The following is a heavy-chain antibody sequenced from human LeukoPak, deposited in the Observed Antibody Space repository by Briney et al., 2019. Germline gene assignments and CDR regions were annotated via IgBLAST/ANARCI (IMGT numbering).Heavy chain of an antibody. V-gene: IGHV3-7*01. J-gene: IGHJ4*02. CDR2: IKQDGSEK. CDR1: GFTFSNYW. Sequence: GGSLRLSCSASGFTFSNYWMTWARQVPGKGLEWVANIKQDGSEKHYVESVRGRFTISRDNAGNSLYLQMDSLRVDDTAVYYCARVGAWELQRVFENWGQGTLVTVSS. CDR3: ARVGAWELQRVFEN. D-gene: IGHD1-26*01.